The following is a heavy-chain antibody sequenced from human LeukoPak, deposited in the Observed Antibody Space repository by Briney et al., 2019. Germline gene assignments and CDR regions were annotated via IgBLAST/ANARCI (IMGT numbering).Heavy chain of an antibody. J-gene: IGHJ3*02. D-gene: IGHD2-15*01. CDR2: ISDSGST. V-gene: IGHV4-59*08. CDR3: ARPDSHLSAFDI. Sequence: PSETLSLTCSVSGGSISTYYWSWIRQPPGKGLEWIAYISDSGSTRYRPSLRGRLSISTDKSKNMFSLKLNSVTAADTAVYYCARPDSHLSAFDIWGQGTKVTVS. CDR1: GGSISTYY.